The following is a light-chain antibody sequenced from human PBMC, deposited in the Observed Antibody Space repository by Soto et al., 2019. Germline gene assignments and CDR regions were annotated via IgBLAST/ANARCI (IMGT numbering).Light chain of an antibody. CDR1: RGSIGSNY. CDR3: QSDDSGYVA. V-gene: IGLV6-57*04. Sequence: NFMLTQPHSVSESPGKTVTISCTRSRGSIGSNYVQWYQQRPGSAPTIVIYKDDQRPSGVPDRFSGSIDSSSNSASLTISGLKTEDEADYYCQSDDSGYVAFGGGTQLTVL. CDR2: KDD. J-gene: IGLJ2*01.